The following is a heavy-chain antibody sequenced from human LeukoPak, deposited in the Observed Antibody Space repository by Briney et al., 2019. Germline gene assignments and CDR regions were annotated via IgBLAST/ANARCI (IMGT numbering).Heavy chain of an antibody. CDR1: GFTFDNYG. Sequence: GSLRLSCAASGFTFDNYGVSWVRQVPGKGLEWVSGINWNGGRTGYADSVKGRFIISRDNAKKSLYLQMNSLRVEETALYYCARGYPGALDIWGQGTMVSVSS. D-gene: IGHD2-15*01. J-gene: IGHJ3*02. CDR2: INWNGGRT. CDR3: ARGYPGALDI. V-gene: IGHV3-20*04.